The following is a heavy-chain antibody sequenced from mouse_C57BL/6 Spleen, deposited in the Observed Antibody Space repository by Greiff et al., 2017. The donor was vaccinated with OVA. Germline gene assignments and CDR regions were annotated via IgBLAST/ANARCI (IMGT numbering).Heavy chain of an antibody. V-gene: IGHV1-55*01. CDR3: ARSEGSLYGSRDAMDY. Sequence: QVQLQQPGAELVKPGASVKMSCKASGYTFTSYWITWVKQRPGQGLEWIGDIYPGSGSTNYNEKFKSKATLTVDTSSSTAYMQLSSLTSEDSAVYYCARSEGSLYGSRDAMDYWGQGTSVTVSS. D-gene: IGHD1-1*01. J-gene: IGHJ4*01. CDR1: GYTFTSYW. CDR2: IYPGSGST.